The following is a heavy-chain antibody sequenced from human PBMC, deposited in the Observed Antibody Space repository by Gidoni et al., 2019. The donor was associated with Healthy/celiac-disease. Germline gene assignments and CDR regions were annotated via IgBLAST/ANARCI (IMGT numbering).Heavy chain of an antibody. D-gene: IGHD6-19*01. Sequence: EVQLLESGGGLVQPGGSLRLSCAASGFTFSSYARSWVRQAPGKGLEWVSAISGSGGSTYYADSVKGRFTISRDNSKNTLYLQMNSLRAEDTAVYYCAKAKNSGWYRAHAFDIRGQGTMVTVSS. CDR2: ISGSGGST. V-gene: IGHV3-23*01. CDR3: AKAKNSGWYRAHAFDI. J-gene: IGHJ3*02. CDR1: GFTFSSYA.